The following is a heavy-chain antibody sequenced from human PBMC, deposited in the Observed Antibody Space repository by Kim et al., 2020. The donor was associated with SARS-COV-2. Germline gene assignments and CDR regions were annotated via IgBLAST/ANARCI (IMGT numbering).Heavy chain of an antibody. V-gene: IGHV3-7*01. CDR2: IKQYGSDI. Sequence: GGSLRLSCAASGFTFTKYWMIWVRQAPGKGLECVASIKQYGSDIKYVDSVKGRFTISRDDAKNSVFLQMNSLRAEDTAVYFCARIGYCSGDGFEGRDWFDPWGQGTLVTVSS. CDR1: GFTFTKYW. D-gene: IGHD2-15*01. CDR3: ARIGYCSGDGFEGRDWFDP. J-gene: IGHJ5*02.